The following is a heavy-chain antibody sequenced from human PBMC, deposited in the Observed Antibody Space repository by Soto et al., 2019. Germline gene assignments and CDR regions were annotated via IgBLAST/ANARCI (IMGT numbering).Heavy chain of an antibody. CDR3: ARGDYYGSGSYFDY. J-gene: IGHJ4*02. D-gene: IGHD3-10*01. CDR1: GGSISIGGYY. CDR2: IYYSGST. Sequence: SETLSLTCTFSGGSISIGGYYWSWIRQPPGKGLEWIGYIYYSGSTYYNPSLKSRVTISVDTSKNQFSLKLSSVTAADTAVYYCARGDYYGSGSYFDYWGQGTMVTVSS. V-gene: IGHV4-30-4*01.